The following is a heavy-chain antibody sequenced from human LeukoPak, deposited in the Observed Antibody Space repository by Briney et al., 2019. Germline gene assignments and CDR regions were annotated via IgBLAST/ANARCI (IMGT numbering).Heavy chain of an antibody. J-gene: IGHJ4*02. CDR2: ISGSGGST. V-gene: IGHV3-23*01. D-gene: IGHD1-1*01. CDR1: GFTFSSYA. Sequence: GRSLRLSCAASGFTFSSYAMSWVHQAPGKGLEWVSAISGSGGSTYYADSVKGRFTISRDNSKNTLYLQMNSLRAEDTAVYYCAKDRTGTLDYWGQGTLVTVSS. CDR3: AKDRTGTLDY.